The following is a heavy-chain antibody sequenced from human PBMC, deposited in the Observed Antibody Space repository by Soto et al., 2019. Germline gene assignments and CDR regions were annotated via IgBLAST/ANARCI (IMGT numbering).Heavy chain of an antibody. D-gene: IGHD3-16*02. CDR3: VRHHDYVWGTYRWALDY. CDR1: GGSISSGGYY. CDR2: IYYSGST. V-gene: IGHV4-31*03. Sequence: PSETLSLTCTVSGGSISSGGYYWSWIRQHPGKGLEWIGYIYYSGSTYYNPSLKSRVTISVDTSKNQFSLKLNSVTAADTAVYYCVRHHDYVWGTYRWALDYWGHGTLVTVSS. J-gene: IGHJ4*01.